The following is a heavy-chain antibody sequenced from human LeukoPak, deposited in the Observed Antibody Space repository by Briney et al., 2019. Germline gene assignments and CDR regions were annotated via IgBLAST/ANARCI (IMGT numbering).Heavy chain of an antibody. CDR3: ARENRFSSTDWFDP. Sequence: ASVKVSCKASGGTFSSYAISWVRQAPGQGLEWMGGIIPIFGTANYAQKFQGRVTITTDESTSTAYMELSSLRSEDTAVYYCARENRFSSTDWFDPWGQGTLVTVSS. J-gene: IGHJ5*02. CDR2: IIPIFGTA. D-gene: IGHD6-13*01. CDR1: GGTFSSYA. V-gene: IGHV1-69*05.